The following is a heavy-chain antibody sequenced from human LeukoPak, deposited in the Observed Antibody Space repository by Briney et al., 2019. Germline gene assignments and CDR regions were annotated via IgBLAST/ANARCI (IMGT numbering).Heavy chain of an antibody. J-gene: IGHJ3*02. D-gene: IGHD4-23*01. CDR1: GGSISSGGYY. CDR2: IYHSGST. Sequence: PSETLSLTCTVSGGSISSGGYYWSWIRQPPGKGLECIGYIYHSGSTYYSPSLKSRVTISVDRSKNQFSLKLSSVTAADTAVYYCARETIGGAFDIWGQGTMVTVSS. CDR3: ARETIGGAFDI. V-gene: IGHV4-30-2*01.